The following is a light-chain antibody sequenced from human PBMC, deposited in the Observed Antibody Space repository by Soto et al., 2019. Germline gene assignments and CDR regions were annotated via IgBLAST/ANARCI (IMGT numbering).Light chain of an antibody. V-gene: IGKV3-11*01. Sequence: EIVLTQFPATLSLSPGDGATLSCRASQSVSSYLAWYQQKRGQAPRLLIYDSSNRATGIPARFSGSESGTDFSLIISSLEPEDFAVYYCQQRSVWPITFGGGTKVEIK. CDR1: QSVSSY. CDR2: DSS. J-gene: IGKJ4*01. CDR3: QQRSVWPIT.